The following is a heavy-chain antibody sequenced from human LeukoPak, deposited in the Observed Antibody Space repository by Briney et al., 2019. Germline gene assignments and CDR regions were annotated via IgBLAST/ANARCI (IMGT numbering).Heavy chain of an antibody. Sequence: PGGSLRLSCAASGFTFSSYGMHWVRQAPGKGLEWVAVISYDGSNKYYADSVKGRFTISRDNSKNMLYLQMNSQRVEDTTLYYCAREDGPFDSWGQGTLVTVSS. CDR2: ISYDGSNK. CDR1: GFTFSSYG. V-gene: IGHV3-30*03. J-gene: IGHJ4*02. CDR3: AREDGPFDS.